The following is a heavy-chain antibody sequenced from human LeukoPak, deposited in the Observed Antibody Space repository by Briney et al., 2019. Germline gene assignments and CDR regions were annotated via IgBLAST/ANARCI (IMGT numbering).Heavy chain of an antibody. CDR2: IKQDGSEK. V-gene: IGHV3-7*01. CDR1: GFTFSSYW. Sequence: GGSLRLSCAASGFTFSSYWMSWVRQAPGKGLEWVANIKQDGSEKYYVDSVKGRFTISRDNAKDSLYLQMNSLRAEDTAVYYCARDLVHGSGTGAFDIWGQGTMVTVSS. D-gene: IGHD3-10*01. CDR3: ARDLVHGSGTGAFDI. J-gene: IGHJ3*02.